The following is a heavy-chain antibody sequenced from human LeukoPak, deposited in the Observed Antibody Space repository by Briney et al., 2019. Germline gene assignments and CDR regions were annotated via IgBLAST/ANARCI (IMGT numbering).Heavy chain of an antibody. Sequence: SETLSLTCTVSGGXISXXXXXWIXXPPXKXXEXIGYIYYSGSTNYNPSLKSRVTISVDTSKNQFSLKLSSVTAADTAVYYCARRNPQYDYVWEMDYWGQGTLVTVSS. V-gene: IGHV4-59*01. D-gene: IGHD3-16*01. CDR3: ARRNPQYDYVWEMDY. CDR2: IYYSGST. J-gene: IGHJ4*02. CDR1: GGXISXXX.